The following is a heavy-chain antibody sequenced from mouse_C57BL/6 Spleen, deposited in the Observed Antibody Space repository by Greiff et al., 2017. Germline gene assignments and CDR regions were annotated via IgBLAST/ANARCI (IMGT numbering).Heavy chain of an antibody. CDR3: ARSNHLDD. V-gene: IGHV1-50*01. CDR2: IDPSDSYT. J-gene: IGHJ2*01. CDR1: GYTFTSYW. Sequence: QVQLQQPGAELVKPGASVKLSCKASGYTFTSYWMQWVKQRPGQGLEWIGEIDPSDSYTNYNQKFKGKATLTVDTSSSTAYMQLSSLTSEDSAVYYCARSNHLDDWGQGTTLTVSS.